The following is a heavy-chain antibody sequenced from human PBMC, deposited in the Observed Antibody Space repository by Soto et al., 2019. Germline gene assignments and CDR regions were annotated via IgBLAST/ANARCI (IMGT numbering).Heavy chain of an antibody. D-gene: IGHD3-9*01. V-gene: IGHV3-30-3*01. J-gene: IGHJ6*02. CDR3: ARDLNVLGYDILTGQKHEYYYYGMDV. CDR1: GFTFSSYA. Sequence: QVQLVESGGGVVQPGRSLRLSCAASGFTFSSYAMHWVRQAPGKGLEWVAVISYDGSNKYYADSVKGRFTISRDNSKKTLYLXXNXLXXEDTAVYYCARDLNVLGYDILTGQKHEYYYYGMDVWGQGTTVTVSS. CDR2: ISYDGSNK.